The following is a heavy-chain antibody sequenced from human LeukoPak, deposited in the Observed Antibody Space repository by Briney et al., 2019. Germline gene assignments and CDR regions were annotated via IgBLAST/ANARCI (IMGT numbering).Heavy chain of an antibody. Sequence: GGSLRLSCAASGRAITTYMMSWVRQAPGKGLEWVSSISDRGGYIYYADSVKGRFTISRDNAKNTLYLQMNSLRAEDTAVYYCARDWFHAIDYWGQGTLVTVSS. D-gene: IGHD2/OR15-2a*01. CDR1: GRAITTYM. V-gene: IGHV3-21*06. CDR2: ISDRGGYI. CDR3: ARDWFHAIDY. J-gene: IGHJ4*02.